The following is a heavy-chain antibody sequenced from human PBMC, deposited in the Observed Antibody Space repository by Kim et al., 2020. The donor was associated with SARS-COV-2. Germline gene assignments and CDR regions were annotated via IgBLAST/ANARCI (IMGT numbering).Heavy chain of an antibody. CDR2: IYYSGNT. CDR1: GGSISSYY. D-gene: IGHD6-19*01. CDR3: AGLLGAAGWVDY. V-gene: IGHV4-59*08. J-gene: IGHJ4*02. Sequence: SETLSLTCTVSGGSISSYYWAWIRQPPGTGLEWIGYIYYSGNTNYNPSLKSRVTISVDTSKNHFSLNLSSVTAADTAVYYCAGLLGAAGWVDYWGQGTLVTVSS.